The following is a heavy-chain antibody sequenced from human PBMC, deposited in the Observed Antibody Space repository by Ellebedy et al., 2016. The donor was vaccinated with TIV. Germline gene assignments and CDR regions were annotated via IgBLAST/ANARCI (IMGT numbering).Heavy chain of an antibody. CDR3: ARGRDGYNHLDY. V-gene: IGHV1-18*01. CDR2: ISAYNGNT. Sequence: ASVKVSCXASGYTFTSYGISWVRQAPGQGLEWMGWISAYNGNTNYAQKFQGRVTITADKSTSTAYMELSSLRSEDTAVYYCARGRDGYNHLDYWGQGTLVTVSS. D-gene: IGHD5-24*01. CDR1: GYTFTSYG. J-gene: IGHJ4*02.